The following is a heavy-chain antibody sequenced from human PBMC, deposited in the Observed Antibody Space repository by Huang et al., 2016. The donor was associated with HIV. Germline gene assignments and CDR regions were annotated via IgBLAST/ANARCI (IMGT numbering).Heavy chain of an antibody. V-gene: IGHV3-9*03. CDR1: GFNFEDYA. CDR2: MDGNSGRI. J-gene: IGHJ4*02. D-gene: IGHD6-13*01. Sequence: EVQLVESGGGLVQPGRSLRLSCGASGFNFEDYAMTWVRQAPGKGLEWVSGMDGNSGRIGYADAVKGRFTISRDNAMNSLYLQMNNLGAEDMAFYYCAKGYSSSWYSDFDYWGQGTLVTVSS. CDR3: AKGYSSSWYSDFDY.